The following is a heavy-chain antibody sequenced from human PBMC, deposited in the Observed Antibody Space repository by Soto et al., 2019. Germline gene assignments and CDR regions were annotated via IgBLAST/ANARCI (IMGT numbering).Heavy chain of an antibody. Sequence: AAVKVSCKASCYTFTSYGISWVRQAPGQGLEWMGWISAYNGNTNYAQKLQGRVTMTTDTSTSTAYMELRSLRSDDTAVYYCARVGYYDSSGYYDYWGQGTLVTVSS. CDR1: CYTFTSYG. CDR2: ISAYNGNT. CDR3: ARVGYYDSSGYYDY. V-gene: IGHV1-18*04. J-gene: IGHJ4*02. D-gene: IGHD3-22*01.